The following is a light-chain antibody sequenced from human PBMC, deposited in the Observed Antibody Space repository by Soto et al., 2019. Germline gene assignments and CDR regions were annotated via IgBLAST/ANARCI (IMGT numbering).Light chain of an antibody. CDR1: SRDLGGYDY. J-gene: IGLJ1*01. Sequence: QPVLAQPTSASWCPGQSVTISCTGTSRDLGGYDYVSLYQQHPGKGPKLMIYEVSELPSGVPDRFSGSKSSNTASLTVSGLQAEDEADYYCSSYAGSNNFVFGTGTKVTVL. CDR3: SSYAGSNNFV. V-gene: IGLV2-8*01. CDR2: EVS.